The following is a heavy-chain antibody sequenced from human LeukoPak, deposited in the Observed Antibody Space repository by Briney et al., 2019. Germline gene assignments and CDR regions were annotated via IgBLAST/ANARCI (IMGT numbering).Heavy chain of an antibody. CDR2: INDNGGGT. D-gene: IGHD6-6*01. J-gene: IGHJ4*02. CDR1: GFIFSRYA. Sequence: GGSLRLSCAASGFIFSRYAMSWVRQAPGKGLEWVSDINDNGGGTFYADSVKGRFTVSRDNSTNTLYMQMNSLRGGDTAVYYCAKKLGSSPGDFFDYWGQGTLVTVSS. CDR3: AKKLGSSPGDFFDY. V-gene: IGHV3-23*01.